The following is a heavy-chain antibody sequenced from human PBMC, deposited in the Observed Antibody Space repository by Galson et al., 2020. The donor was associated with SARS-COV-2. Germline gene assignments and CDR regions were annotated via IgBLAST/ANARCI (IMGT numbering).Heavy chain of an antibody. D-gene: IGHD2-15*01. J-gene: IGHJ1*01. Sequence: NSGGSLRLSCAASGFTFSDYFMSWVRQAPGKGLEWVSYISSSGSYINYADSVKGRFTISRDNAKNSLNLQINSLRVEDTAVYYCARVGDCSGGICYGAEYFQHWGQGTLVTVSS. CDR3: ARVGDCSGGICYGAEYFQH. V-gene: IGHV3-11*04. CDR2: ISSSGSYI. CDR1: GFTFSDYF.